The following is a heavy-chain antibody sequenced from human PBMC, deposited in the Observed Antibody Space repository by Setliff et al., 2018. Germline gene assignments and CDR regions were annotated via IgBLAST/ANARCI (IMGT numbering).Heavy chain of an antibody. CDR2: INHRGST. V-gene: IGHV4-34*01. CDR3: ARGRNSAARLLDS. CDR1: GASFSDYN. D-gene: IGHD6-6*01. J-gene: IGHJ4*02. Sequence: SETLSLTCAAYGASFSDYNWTWIRQSPEKGLEWIGEINHRGSTNYNPSLKSRVTISIYTSRDQFSLKLNSMIAADTAVYYCARGRNSAARLLDSWGQGTLVTVSS.